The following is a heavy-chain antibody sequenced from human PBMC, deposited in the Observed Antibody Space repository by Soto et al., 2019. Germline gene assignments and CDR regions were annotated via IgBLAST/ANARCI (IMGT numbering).Heavy chain of an antibody. V-gene: IGHV3-30-3*01. D-gene: IGHD2-15*01. Sequence: QVQLVESGGGVVKPETSLRLSCTVSGFTFRNYPMHWVRQAPGKGLEWVAVISYDGTNQYYTHSVKGRFTISRDNSKNTLYLVMNSLRPEDTAVYYCARESTLGYYYGLDVWGQGTTVTVSS. J-gene: IGHJ6*02. CDR3: ARESTLGYYYGLDV. CDR2: ISYDGTNQ. CDR1: GFTFRNYP.